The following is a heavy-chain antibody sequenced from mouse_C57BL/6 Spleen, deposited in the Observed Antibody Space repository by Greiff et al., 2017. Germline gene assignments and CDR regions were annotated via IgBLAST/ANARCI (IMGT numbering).Heavy chain of an antibody. CDR3: AKGGALGAMDY. J-gene: IGHJ4*01. V-gene: IGHV1-4*01. CDR2: INPSSGYT. D-gene: IGHD4-1*01. CDR1: GYTFTSYT. Sequence: VHLVESGAELARPGASVKMSCKASGYTFTSYTMHWVKQRPGQGLEWIGYINPSSGYTKYNQKFKDKATLTADKSSSTAYMQLSSLTSEDSAVYYCAKGGALGAMDYWGQGTSVTVSS.